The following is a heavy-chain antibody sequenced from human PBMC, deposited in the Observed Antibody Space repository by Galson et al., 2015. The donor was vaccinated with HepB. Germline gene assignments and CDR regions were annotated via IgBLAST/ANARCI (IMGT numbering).Heavy chain of an antibody. D-gene: IGHD6-13*01. CDR2: ISSGSSYI. CDR3: ARSSGHSRTWYAGPADFDS. CDR1: GLTLHRYN. Sequence: SLRLSCAASGLTLHRYNMNWVRQAPGKGLEWVSSISSGSSYIYYADSVKGRFTISRDNTKNSVYLQMNSLRAEDTAIYYCARSSGHSRTWYAGPADFDSWGPGTLVTVSS. J-gene: IGHJ4*02. V-gene: IGHV3-21*01.